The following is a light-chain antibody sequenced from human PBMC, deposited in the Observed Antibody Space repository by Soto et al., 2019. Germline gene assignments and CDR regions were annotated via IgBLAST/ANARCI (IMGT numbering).Light chain of an antibody. CDR3: QVWDSSSDHWV. CDR1: NIGSKS. V-gene: IGLV3-21*02. J-gene: IGLJ3*02. Sequence: SYEVTQPPSVSVAPGQTARITCGGNNIGSKSVHWYQQKAGQAPVLVVYDDVDRPSGIPERISGSNSGNTATLTISRVEAGDEADYYCQVWDSSSDHWVFGGGTKLTVL. CDR2: DDV.